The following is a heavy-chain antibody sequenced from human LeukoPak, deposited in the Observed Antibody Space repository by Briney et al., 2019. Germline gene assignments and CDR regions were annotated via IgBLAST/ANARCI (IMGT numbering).Heavy chain of an antibody. J-gene: IGHJ5*02. CDR3: ARTTVTTGGGWFDP. V-gene: IGHV1-18*01. D-gene: IGHD4-17*01. Sequence: ASVKVSCKASGCTFTSYGISWVRQAPGRGLEWMGWISAYNGNTNYAQKLQGRVTMTTDTSTSTAYMELRSLRSDDTAVYYCARTTVTTGGGWFDPWGQGTLVTVSS. CDR1: GCTFTSYG. CDR2: ISAYNGNT.